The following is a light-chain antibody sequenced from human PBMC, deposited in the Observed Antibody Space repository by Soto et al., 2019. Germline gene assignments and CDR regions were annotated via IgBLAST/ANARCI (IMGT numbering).Light chain of an antibody. V-gene: IGLV2-8*01. Sequence: QSALTQPPSASGSPGQSVTISCTGTSSDVGGYKYVSWYQQHPGKAPKLMIYEVSERPSGVPDRFSGSKSGNTASLTVSGLQAEDEADYYCSSYAGSNNFVIFGGGTKVPVL. CDR3: SSYAGSNNFVI. CDR1: SSDVGGYKY. CDR2: EVS. J-gene: IGLJ2*01.